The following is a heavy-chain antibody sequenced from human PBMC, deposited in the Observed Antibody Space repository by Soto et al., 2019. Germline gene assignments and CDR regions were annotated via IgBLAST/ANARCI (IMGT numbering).Heavy chain of an antibody. D-gene: IGHD1-1*01. CDR3: ARGYGGVDDGYYYGMDV. J-gene: IGHJ6*02. Sequence: PSETLSLTCTVSGGSISSGCYYWSCIRQHPGKGLEWIGYIYYSGSTYYNPSLKSRVTISVDTSKNQFSLKLSSVTAADTAVYYCARGYGGVDDGYYYGMDVWGQGTTVTV. CDR1: GGSISSGCYY. V-gene: IGHV4-31*03. CDR2: IYYSGST.